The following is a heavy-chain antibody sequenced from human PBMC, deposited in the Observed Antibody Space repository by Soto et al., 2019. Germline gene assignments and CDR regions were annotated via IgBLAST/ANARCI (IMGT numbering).Heavy chain of an antibody. V-gene: IGHV6-1*01. CDR2: TYYRSKWYN. CDR1: GDSVSSNSAA. D-gene: IGHD6-19*01. J-gene: IGHJ3*02. Sequence: SQTLSLTCAISGDSVSSNSAAWNWIRQSPSRGLEWLGRTYYRSKWYNDYAVSVKSRITINPDTSKNQFSLQLNSVTPEDTAVYYCARVRMYSSAWYAVYYAFDIWGQGTMVTVSS. CDR3: ARVRMYSSAWYAVYYAFDI.